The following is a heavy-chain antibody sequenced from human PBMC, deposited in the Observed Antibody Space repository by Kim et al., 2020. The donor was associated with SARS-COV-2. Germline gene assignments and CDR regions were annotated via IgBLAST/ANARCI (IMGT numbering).Heavy chain of an antibody. CDR3: TAYKPGYSSSWYY. J-gene: IGHJ4*02. D-gene: IGHD6-13*01. Sequence: GGSLRLSCAASGFTFSNAWMSWVRQAPGKGLEWVGRIKSKTDGGTTDYAAPVKGRFTISRDDSKNTLYLQMNSLKTEDTAVYYCTAYKPGYSSSWYYWGQGTLVTVSS. CDR2: IKSKTDGGTT. V-gene: IGHV3-15*01. CDR1: GFTFSNAW.